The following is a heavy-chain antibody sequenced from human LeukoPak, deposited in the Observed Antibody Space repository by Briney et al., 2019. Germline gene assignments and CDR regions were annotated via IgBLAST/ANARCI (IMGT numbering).Heavy chain of an antibody. CDR2: INQDGSEK. CDR3: ARGPFSVGYCSGGSCRMDY. Sequence: GGSLRLSCAASGFTFSSYWMSWVRQAPGKGLEWVAHINQDGSEKYYVDSVKGRFTISRDNAKNSLYLQMNSLRAEDTAVYYCARGPFSVGYCSGGSCRMDYWGQGTLVTVSS. J-gene: IGHJ4*02. D-gene: IGHD2-15*01. V-gene: IGHV3-7*01. CDR1: GFTFSSYW.